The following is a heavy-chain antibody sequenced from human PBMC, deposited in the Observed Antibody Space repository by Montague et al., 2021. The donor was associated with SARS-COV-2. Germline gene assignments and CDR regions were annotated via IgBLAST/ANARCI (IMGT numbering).Heavy chain of an antibody. D-gene: IGHD2-15*01. J-gene: IGHJ6*02. CDR3: ARFETSKFYSSGVDV. Sequence: SLRLSCAASGFTFSSFSMNWVHQAPGKRLEWVASISSESTYILYAESVRGRFTVSRDNAQNLLFLQMNSLRAEDTALYYCARFETSKFYSSGVDVWGQGTTVTVSS. CDR1: GFTFSSFS. CDR2: ISSESTYI. V-gene: IGHV3-21*01.